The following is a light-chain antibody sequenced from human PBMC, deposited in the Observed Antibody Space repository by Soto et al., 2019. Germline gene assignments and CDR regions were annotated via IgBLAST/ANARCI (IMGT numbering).Light chain of an antibody. V-gene: IGKV1-39*01. CDR3: QQSYRTPPP. J-gene: IGKJ2*01. CDR2: TAS. Sequence: DIKMTQSPSSLSASVGDRVTITCRASQYISNYLNWYQQKSGTAPKLLIHTASTLQSGVPSRFSGRGSGPDFTLTLSSVQPDDFAIYFCQQSYRTPPPFGQGTTLEIK. CDR1: QYISNY.